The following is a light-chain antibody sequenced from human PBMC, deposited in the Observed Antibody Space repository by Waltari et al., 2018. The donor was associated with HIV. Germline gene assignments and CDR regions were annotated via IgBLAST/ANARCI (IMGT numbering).Light chain of an antibody. CDR3: QQSYSSPSYT. J-gene: IGKJ2*01. CDR2: GSS. CDR1: QSISNS. Sequence: DIQVTQSPSSLSASVGDRVAITCRASQSISNSLNWFQQIPGKAPRLLIYGSSRLQSGVPSRFSGSGSGTDFTLTISSLQSEDFATYYCQQSYSSPSYTFGQGTKLEIK. V-gene: IGKV1-39*01.